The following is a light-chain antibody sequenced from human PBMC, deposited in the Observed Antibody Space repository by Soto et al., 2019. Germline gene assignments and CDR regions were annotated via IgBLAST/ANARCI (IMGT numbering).Light chain of an antibody. V-gene: IGKV3-20*01. CDR1: QSVSTSN. Sequence: IVLTQSPGTLSSSPGERATLSCRASQSVSTSNLAWYQQRPGQAPRLLIYGASNRATGIPDRFSGSGSGTDFTLTISRLEPEDFAVYYCQQYGSSGTFGQGTKV. J-gene: IGKJ1*01. CDR2: GAS. CDR3: QQYGSSGT.